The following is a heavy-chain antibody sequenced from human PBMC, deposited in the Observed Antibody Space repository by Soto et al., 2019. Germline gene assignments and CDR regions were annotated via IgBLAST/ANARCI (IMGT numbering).Heavy chain of an antibody. V-gene: IGHV5-51*01. CDR2: IYPGDSDT. CDR3: AKSGYSSHGMDV. Sequence: GESLKISCQSSGYRFTTSWIGWVRQMPGNGLEWMGTIYPGDSDTRYSPSFQGQVTISADKSMGTAYLQWGSLRASDTAIYYCAKSGYSSHGMDVWGQGTTVTVSS. CDR1: GYRFTTSW. D-gene: IGHD3-22*01. J-gene: IGHJ6*02.